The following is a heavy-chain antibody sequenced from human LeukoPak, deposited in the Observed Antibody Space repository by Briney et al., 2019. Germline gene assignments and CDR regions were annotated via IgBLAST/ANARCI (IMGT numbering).Heavy chain of an antibody. CDR1: GLTFSSYA. Sequence: PGGSLRLSCAASGLTFSSYAMSWVRQAPGKGLEWVSGISSSGGSTFYVDSVKGRFTISRDNSKNTLYLQMDGLRDEDTAVYYCARGSYYYDSGMYLDPWGQGTLVTVSS. J-gene: IGHJ5*02. CDR2: ISSSGGST. CDR3: ARGSYYYDSGMYLDP. V-gene: IGHV3-23*01. D-gene: IGHD3-10*01.